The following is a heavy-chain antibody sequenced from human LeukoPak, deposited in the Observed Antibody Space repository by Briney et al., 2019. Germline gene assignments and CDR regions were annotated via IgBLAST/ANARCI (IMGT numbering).Heavy chain of an antibody. Sequence: SETLSLTCTVSGGSISSYYWSWIRRPPGKGLEWIGYIYYSGSTNYNPSLKSRVTISVDTSKNQFSLKLSSVTAADTAVYYCARSAGYYYDSSGYYFDYWGQGTLVTVSS. CDR2: IYYSGST. J-gene: IGHJ4*02. CDR3: ARSAGYYYDSSGYYFDY. V-gene: IGHV4-59*01. D-gene: IGHD3-22*01. CDR1: GGSISSYY.